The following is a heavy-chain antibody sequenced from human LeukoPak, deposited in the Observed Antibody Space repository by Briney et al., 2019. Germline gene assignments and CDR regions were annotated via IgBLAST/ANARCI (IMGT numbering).Heavy chain of an antibody. Sequence: ASVKVSCKASGYTFTGYYMHWVRQAPGQGREWMGRINPNSGGTNYAQKFQGRVTMTRDTSISTAYMELSRLRSDDTAVYYCARAQTYYYDSSGYYYSDYWGQGTLVTVSS. D-gene: IGHD3-22*01. CDR1: GYTFTGYY. V-gene: IGHV1-2*06. CDR3: ARAQTYYYDSSGYYYSDY. CDR2: INPNSGGT. J-gene: IGHJ4*02.